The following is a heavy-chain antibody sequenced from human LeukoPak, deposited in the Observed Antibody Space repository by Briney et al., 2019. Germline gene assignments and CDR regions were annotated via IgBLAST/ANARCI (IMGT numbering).Heavy chain of an antibody. CDR1: GFTFSSYW. CDR3: ARNRRDSSGFPSDY. V-gene: IGHV3-7*01. D-gene: IGHD3-22*01. CDR2: IKQDGSEK. Sequence: PGGSLRLSFAASGFTFSSYWMSWVRQAPGKGLEWVANIKQDGSEKYYVDSVKGRFTISRDNAKNSLYLQMNSLRAEDTAVYYCARNRRDSSGFPSDYWGQGTLVTVSS. J-gene: IGHJ4*02.